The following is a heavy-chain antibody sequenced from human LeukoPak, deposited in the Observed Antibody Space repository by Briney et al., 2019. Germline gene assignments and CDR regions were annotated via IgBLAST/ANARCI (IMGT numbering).Heavy chain of an antibody. CDR2: IYYSGST. J-gene: IGHJ6*03. CDR3: ARGNYYYYYMDV. V-gene: IGHV4-61*01. Sequence: PSETLSLTCTVSGYSISSGYYWGWIRQPPGKGLERIGYIYYSGSTNYNPSLKSRVTISVDTSKNQFSLKLSSVTAADTAVYYCARGNYYYYYMDVWGKGTTVTVSS. CDR1: GYSISSGYY.